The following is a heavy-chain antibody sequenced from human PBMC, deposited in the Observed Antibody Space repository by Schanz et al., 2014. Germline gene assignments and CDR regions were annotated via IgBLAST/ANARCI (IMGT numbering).Heavy chain of an antibody. CDR1: GGTFRSYT. Sequence: QVQLVQSGGEVKTPGSSVKVSCKASGGTFRSYTVSWVRQAPGQGLEWMGRITPTLGKVDYAQKFQGRVTFTADKSTSTAFLEVNSLRSEDTAVYYCARTGYDPSLTHWGQGTLVTVSS. CDR3: ARTGYDPSLTH. J-gene: IGHJ4*02. CDR2: ITPTLGKV. D-gene: IGHD5-12*01. V-gene: IGHV1-69*02.